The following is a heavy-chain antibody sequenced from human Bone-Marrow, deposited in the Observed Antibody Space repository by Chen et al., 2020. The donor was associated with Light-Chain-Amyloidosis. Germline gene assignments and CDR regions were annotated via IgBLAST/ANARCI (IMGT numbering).Heavy chain of an antibody. J-gene: IGHJ6*02. D-gene: IGHD3-10*01. V-gene: IGHV3-9*01. CDR2: ISCNSGFK. Sequence: EEHLVESGGGLVQPGRSLRLSCEASGFTFDDYAMHWVRQAPGKGLEWVSGISCNSGFKGYVDSVRGRFTISRDGVKNSLYLQMNSLRPEDTALYYCAKDKGGSMGFGMDVWGQGTTVIVSS. CDR1: GFTFDDYA. CDR3: AKDKGGSMGFGMDV.